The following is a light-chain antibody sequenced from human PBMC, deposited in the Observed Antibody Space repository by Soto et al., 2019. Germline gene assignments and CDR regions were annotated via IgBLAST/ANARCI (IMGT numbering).Light chain of an antibody. J-gene: IGKJ4*01. CDR1: QDISNY. Sequence: AILMTQSPSSFSASTGDRVTITCRASQDISNYVDWYQQKPGKAPQFLIYRASTLQGGLPSRFSGSGSGTDFVLSINSLQSEDFATYYCPQYHSYPLTCGGGTKVQIK. CDR2: RAS. CDR3: PQYHSYPLT. V-gene: IGKV1-8*01.